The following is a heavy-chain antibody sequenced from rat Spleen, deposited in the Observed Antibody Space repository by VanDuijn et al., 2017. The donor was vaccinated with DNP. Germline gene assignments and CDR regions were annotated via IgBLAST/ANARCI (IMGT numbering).Heavy chain of an antibody. D-gene: IGHD1-4*01. J-gene: IGHJ2*01. CDR2: ITPSGGNT. V-gene: IGHV5-31*01. Sequence: EVQLVESGGGLVQPGRSLKLSCAASGFTFNNHWMTWIRQVPGKGLEWVASITPSGGNTYFPDSVKGRFTISRNNAKSTLYLQMDSLRSEDTATYYCTAPGDPGMFAYWGQGVMVTVSS. CDR3: TAPGDPGMFAY. CDR1: GFTFNNHW.